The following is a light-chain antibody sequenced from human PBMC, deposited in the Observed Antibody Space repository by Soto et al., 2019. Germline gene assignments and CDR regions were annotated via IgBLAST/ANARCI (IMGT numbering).Light chain of an antibody. J-gene: IGKJ1*01. V-gene: IGKV3-20*01. Sequence: DIVLTQSPGTLSLSPGERATLSCRASQRVSTTYLAWYQQKPGQAPRLLIYGASSRATGIPDRFSGSGSGTDFTLTITRLEPEDFAVYYCQQYGSSRWTFGQGNK. CDR3: QQYGSSRWT. CDR1: QRVSTTY. CDR2: GAS.